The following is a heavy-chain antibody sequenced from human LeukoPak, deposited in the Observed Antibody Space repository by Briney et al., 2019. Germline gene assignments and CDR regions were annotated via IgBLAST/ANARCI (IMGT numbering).Heavy chain of an antibody. V-gene: IGHV4-59*01. D-gene: IGHD3-10*01. Sequence: SETLSLTCTVSGGSISSYYWSWIRQPPGKGLEWIGYIYYSGSTNYNPSLKSRVTISVDTSKNQLSLKLSSVTAADTAVYYCARGTYYYGSGSYFDYWGQGTLVTVSS. CDR2: IYYSGST. J-gene: IGHJ4*02. CDR3: ARGTYYYGSGSYFDY. CDR1: GGSISSYY.